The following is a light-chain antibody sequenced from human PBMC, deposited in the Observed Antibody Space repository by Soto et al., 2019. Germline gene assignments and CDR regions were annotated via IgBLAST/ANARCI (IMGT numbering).Light chain of an antibody. CDR3: SSYAGSSNV. V-gene: IGLV1-44*01. CDR2: SNN. J-gene: IGLJ1*01. CDR1: SSNIGSNT. Sequence: QSVLTQPPSASGTPGQRVTISCSGSSSNIGSNTVSWYQHLPGTAPKLLIYSNNQRPSGVPDRFSGSKSGNTASLTVSGLQAEDEADYYCSSYAGSSNVFGTGTKV.